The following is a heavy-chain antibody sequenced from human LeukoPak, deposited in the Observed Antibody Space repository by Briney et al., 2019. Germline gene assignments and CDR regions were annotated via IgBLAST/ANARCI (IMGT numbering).Heavy chain of an antibody. D-gene: IGHD3-3*01. CDR1: GFTFSDYY. J-gene: IGHJ4*02. CDR2: ISSSGSTI. CDR3: ARDSRDDFWSGYYRRADYFDY. V-gene: IGHV3-11*01. Sequence: GGSLRLSCAASGFTFSDYYMSWIRQAPGKGLEWVSYISSSGSTIYYADSVKGRFTISRDNAKNSLYLQMNSLRAEDSAVYYCARDSRDDFWSGYYRRADYFDYWGQGTLVTVSS.